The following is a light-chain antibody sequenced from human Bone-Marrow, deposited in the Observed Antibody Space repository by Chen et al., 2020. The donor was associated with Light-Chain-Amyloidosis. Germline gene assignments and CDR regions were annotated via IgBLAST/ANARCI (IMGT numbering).Light chain of an antibody. CDR3: QSYQGSSQGV. CDR2: EDD. V-gene: IGLV6-57*01. Sequence: NFMLTQPHSVSESPGKTVNISCTRSSGSIATNYVQWYHQRPGSSPTTVIYEDDQRHSVVPDRFSGSIDRSSNSASLTISGLKTEDEADYYCQSYQGSSQGVFGGGTKLTVL. J-gene: IGLJ3*02. CDR1: SGSIATNY.